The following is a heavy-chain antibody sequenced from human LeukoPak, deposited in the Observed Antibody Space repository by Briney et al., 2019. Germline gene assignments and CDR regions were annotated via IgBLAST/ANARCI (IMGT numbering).Heavy chain of an antibody. CDR1: GFNVSSNY. Sequence: GGSLRLSCAVSGFNVSSNYLNWVRQAPGKGPEWVSVIYSGGSTYYSDSVKGRFTISRDNSKNTLYLQTNSLRAEDTAVYHCARVDSRTAQFDYWGQGTLVTVSS. CDR2: IYSGGST. CDR3: ARVDSRTAQFDY. D-gene: IGHD6-13*01. J-gene: IGHJ4*02. V-gene: IGHV3-66*01.